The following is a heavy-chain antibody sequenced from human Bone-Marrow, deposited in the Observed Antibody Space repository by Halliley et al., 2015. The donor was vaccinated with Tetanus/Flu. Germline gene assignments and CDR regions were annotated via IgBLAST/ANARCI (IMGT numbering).Heavy chain of an antibody. Sequence: LSLTCTGSGVTASRSWMSWVRQGPGKGLEWVANIEEDGSEKNYMDSVKGRFTISRDNAKNSVYLQMNRLRAEDTGVYYCTRGSGWTSEYWGQGTLVTVSS. CDR1: GVTASRSW. CDR3: TRGSGWTSEY. D-gene: IGHD6-19*01. J-gene: IGHJ4*02. V-gene: IGHV3-7*01. CDR2: IEEDGSEK.